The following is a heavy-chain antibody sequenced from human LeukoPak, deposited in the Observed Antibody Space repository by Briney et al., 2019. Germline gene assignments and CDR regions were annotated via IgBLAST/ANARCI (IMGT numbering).Heavy chain of an antibody. Sequence: SETPSLTCTVSGASISSGDYYWSWIRQPPGKGLECIGHIYYSGSTYYNPSLKSRVTISVDTSKNQFSLKLSSVTAADTAVYYCARGRGVPYYYDSSGYYPADYWGQGTLVTVSS. CDR3: ARGRGVPYYYDSSGYYPADY. J-gene: IGHJ4*02. D-gene: IGHD3-22*01. CDR2: IYYSGST. CDR1: GASISSGDYY. V-gene: IGHV4-30-4*01.